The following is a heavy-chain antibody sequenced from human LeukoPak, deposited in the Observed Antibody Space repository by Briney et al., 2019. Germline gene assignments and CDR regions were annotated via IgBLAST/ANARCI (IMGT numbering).Heavy chain of an antibody. CDR2: INTDGSST. J-gene: IGHJ4*02. CDR1: GFTFSSYW. Sequence: GGSLRLSCAASGFTFSSYWMHWVRQAPGKGLVWVSRINTDGSSTSYADSVKGRFTISRDNSKNTLYLQMNSLRAEDTAVYYCASPAVQAYYYGSGSYYPFDYWGQGTLVTVSS. D-gene: IGHD3-10*01. CDR3: ASPAVQAYYYGSGSYYPFDY. V-gene: IGHV3-74*01.